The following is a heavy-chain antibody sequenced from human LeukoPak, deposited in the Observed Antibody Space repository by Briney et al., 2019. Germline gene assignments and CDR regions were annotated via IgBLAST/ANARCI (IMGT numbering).Heavy chain of an antibody. CDR1: GGSFSGYY. V-gene: IGHV4-34*01. CDR3: ATTADCSSTSCLRWFDP. Sequence: SETLSLTCAVYGGSFSGYYWSWIRQPPGKGLEWIGEINHSGSTNYNPSLKSRVTISVDTSKNQFSLKLSSVTAADTAVYYCATTADCSSTSCLRWFDPWGQGTLVTVSS. CDR2: INHSGST. J-gene: IGHJ5*02. D-gene: IGHD2-2*01.